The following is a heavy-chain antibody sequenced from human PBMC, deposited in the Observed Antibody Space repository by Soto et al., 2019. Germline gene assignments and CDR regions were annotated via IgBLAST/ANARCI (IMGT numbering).Heavy chain of an antibody. V-gene: IGHV4-4*02. CDR2: IYHSGST. Sequence: QVELQESGPGLVKPSGTLSLTCVVSGNSISTTNWWSWVRQSPGKGLGWIGEIYHSGSTNYNPSLKSRVTLSVDKSKNQFSLKLSSVTAADTAVYYCARDVGYHYDGSPSGQFDFWGQGTLVTVSS. D-gene: IGHD3-22*01. CDR3: ARDVGYHYDGSPSGQFDF. J-gene: IGHJ4*02. CDR1: GNSISTTNW.